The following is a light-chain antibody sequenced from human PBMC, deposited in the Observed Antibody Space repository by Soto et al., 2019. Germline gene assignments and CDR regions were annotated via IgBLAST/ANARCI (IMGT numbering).Light chain of an antibody. V-gene: IGKV3-20*01. CDR2: GAS. J-gene: IGKJ1*01. CDR3: QQYGSSPRT. Sequence: EIVLTQSPGTLSLSPGERATLFCRASQSVSSSYLAWYQQKPGQAPRLLIFGASSRATDIPGRFSGSGSGTDFTLTISRLEPEDVAVYYCQQYGSSPRTFGQGTKVELK. CDR1: QSVSSSY.